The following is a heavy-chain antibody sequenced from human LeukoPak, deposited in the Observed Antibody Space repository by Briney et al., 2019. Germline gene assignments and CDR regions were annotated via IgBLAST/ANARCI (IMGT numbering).Heavy chain of an antibody. CDR2: INHSGST. D-gene: IGHD3-3*01. CDR1: GGSFSGYY. J-gene: IGHJ4*02. Sequence: PSETLSLTCAVYGGSFSGYYWSWIRQPPGKGLEWIGEINHSGSTNYNPSLKSRVTISVDTSKNQFSLKLSSVTAADTAVCYCATGYDFWSGYYSYWGQGTLVTVSS. V-gene: IGHV4-34*01. CDR3: ATGYDFWSGYYSY.